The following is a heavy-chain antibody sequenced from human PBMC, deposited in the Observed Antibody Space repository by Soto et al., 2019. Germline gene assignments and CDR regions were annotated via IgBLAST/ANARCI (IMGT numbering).Heavy chain of an antibody. CDR3: ARDGVPLLLIPPELDY. CDR2: IWYAGTNK. J-gene: IGHJ4*02. D-gene: IGHD2-15*01. CDR1: GFTFRSYG. Sequence: VQLVESGGGVVQPGESLRLSCAASGFTFRSYGMHWVRQAPGKGLEWVAIIWYAGTNKDYADSVKGHFTISRDNSNNWLFLQMDSLRAEDSAVYYCARDGVPLLLIPPELDYWGQGALVTVSS. V-gene: IGHV3-33*01.